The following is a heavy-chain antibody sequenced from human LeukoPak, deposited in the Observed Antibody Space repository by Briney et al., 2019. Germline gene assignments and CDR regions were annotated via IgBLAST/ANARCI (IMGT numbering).Heavy chain of an antibody. CDR2: IYTSGST. CDR1: GGSISSYY. V-gene: IGHV4-4*07. D-gene: IGHD3-10*01. J-gene: IGHJ5*02. Sequence: SETLSLTCTVSGGSISSYYWSWIRQPAGKGLEWIGRIYTSGSTNYNPSLKSRVTMSVDASKNQFSLKLSSVTAADTAVYYCARDGMVRGASYNWFDPWGQGTLVTVSS. CDR3: ARDGMVRGASYNWFDP.